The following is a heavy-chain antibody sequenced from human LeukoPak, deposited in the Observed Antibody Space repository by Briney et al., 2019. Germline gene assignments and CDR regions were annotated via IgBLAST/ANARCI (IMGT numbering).Heavy chain of an antibody. Sequence: SETLSLTCTVSGGSISSYYWSWIRQPPGKGLEWIGYIYYSGSTNYNPPLKSRVTISVDTSKNQFSLNLSSVTAADTAVYYCARAPPEWELLGPGYFDYWGQGTLVTVSS. CDR2: IYYSGST. D-gene: IGHD1-26*01. CDR1: GGSISSYY. J-gene: IGHJ4*02. V-gene: IGHV4-59*01. CDR3: ARAPPEWELLGPGYFDY.